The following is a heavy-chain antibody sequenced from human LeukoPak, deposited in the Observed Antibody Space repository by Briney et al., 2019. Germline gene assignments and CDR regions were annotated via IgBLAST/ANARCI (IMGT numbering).Heavy chain of an antibody. CDR3: AEGMVTSLDY. Sequence: PGGSLRLSCAASGFTFSSYSMNWVRQAAGKGLEWLSYISSSSSMIYYADSVKGRFTISRDNAKNSLYLQMNSLRDEDTAVYYCAEGMVTSLDYWGQGTLLTVSS. CDR2: ISSSSSMI. J-gene: IGHJ4*02. V-gene: IGHV3-48*02. D-gene: IGHD5-18*01. CDR1: GFTFSSYS.